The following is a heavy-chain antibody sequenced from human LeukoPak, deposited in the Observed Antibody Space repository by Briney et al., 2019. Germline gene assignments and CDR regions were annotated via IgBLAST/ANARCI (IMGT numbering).Heavy chain of an antibody. CDR2: IYYSGNT. CDR1: GGSISSYY. Sequence: SETLSLTCTVSGGSISSYYWSWIRQPPGKGLEWIGYIYYSGNTNYNPSLKSRVTISVDTSKNQLSLKLSSVTAADTAVYYCARLWSEGNWENWFDPWGQGTLVTVSS. V-gene: IGHV4-59*01. J-gene: IGHJ5*02. CDR3: ARLWSEGNWENWFDP. D-gene: IGHD3-3*01.